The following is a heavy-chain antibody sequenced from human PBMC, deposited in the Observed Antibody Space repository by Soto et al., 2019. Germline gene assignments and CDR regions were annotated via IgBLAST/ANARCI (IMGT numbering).Heavy chain of an antibody. D-gene: IGHD1-7*01. CDR2: VSFTGST. CDR1: GDSISSNNW. Sequence: QVQLQESGPGLVKPSGTLSLTCAVSGDSISSNNWWTWVRQPPGKGLEWIGEVSFTGSTNYNPSLKSRVTIAMDKSKSEYSLNLDSVTAADTAVYVSARSPPVTGTTGLGGLDVWGQGTTVTVSS. CDR3: ARSPPVTGTTGLGGLDV. J-gene: IGHJ6*02. V-gene: IGHV4-4*02.